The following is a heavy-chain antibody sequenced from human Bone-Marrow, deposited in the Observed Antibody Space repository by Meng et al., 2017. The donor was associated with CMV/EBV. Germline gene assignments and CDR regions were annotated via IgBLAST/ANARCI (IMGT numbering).Heavy chain of an antibody. CDR2: LNWNGDNT. CDR3: VRDQFETGSYGMGV. Sequence: GESLKISCAASGFTFSSYGMHWVRQAPGKGLEWVAGLNWNGDNTDYADSVRGRFTISRDNAKNSLYLQMNTLRAEDTALYYCVRDQFETGSYGMGVWGQGTTVTVSS. V-gene: IGHV3-20*04. CDR1: GFTFSSYG. D-gene: IGHD1-14*01. J-gene: IGHJ6*02.